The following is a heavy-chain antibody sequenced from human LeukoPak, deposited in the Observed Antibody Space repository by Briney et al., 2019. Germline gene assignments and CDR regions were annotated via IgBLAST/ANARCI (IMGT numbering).Heavy chain of an antibody. Sequence: PGGSLRLSCAASGFTFNNYAMTWVRQAPGKGLEWVSAVSGRGDSTYYADSVKGRFTISRDNSKNTLYLQMNSLRAEDTAVYHCAKAPPAATNYYYGMGVWGQGTTVTVSS. CDR2: VSGRGDST. D-gene: IGHD2-15*01. CDR1: GFTFNNYA. V-gene: IGHV3-23*01. CDR3: AKAPPAATNYYYGMGV. J-gene: IGHJ6*02.